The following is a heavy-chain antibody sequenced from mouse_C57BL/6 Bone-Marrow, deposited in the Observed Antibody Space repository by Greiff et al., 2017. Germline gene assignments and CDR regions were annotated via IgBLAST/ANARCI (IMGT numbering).Heavy chain of an antibody. V-gene: IGHV5-6*01. J-gene: IGHJ2*01. Sequence: EVKLVESGGDLVQPGGSLKLSCAASGFTFSSYGMSWVRQTPDKRLEWVATISSGGSYTYYPDSVKGRFTISRDNAKNTLYLQMSSLKSEDTAMYYCARHGGLRWRVLLDYWGQGTTLTVSS. CDR3: ARHGGLRWRVLLDY. CDR2: ISSGGSYT. D-gene: IGHD2-4*01. CDR1: GFTFSSYG.